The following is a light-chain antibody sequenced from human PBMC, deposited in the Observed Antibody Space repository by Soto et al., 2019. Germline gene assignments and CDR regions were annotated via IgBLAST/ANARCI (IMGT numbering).Light chain of an antibody. V-gene: IGKV1-39*01. Sequence: DIQMTQSPSSLSASVGDRVTSTCRASQSISSYLNWYQQKPGKAPKLLIYAASSLQSGVTSRFSGSGSGTDFTLTISSLQPEDFATYDCQQSYSTPLTFGGGTKVESK. CDR2: AAS. CDR3: QQSYSTPLT. J-gene: IGKJ4*01. CDR1: QSISSY.